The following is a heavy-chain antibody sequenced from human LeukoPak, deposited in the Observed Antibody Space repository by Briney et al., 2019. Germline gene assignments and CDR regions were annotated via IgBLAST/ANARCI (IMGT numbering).Heavy chain of an antibody. CDR3: ARWGISFGGRSFLDY. D-gene: IGHD3-16*01. Sequence: SGTLCLTCGVSGGSITNYHRSWVRQPPGKGLEYIWSSYYTGVTAYNPSPKSGVSMSLDTSRDQFSLTLTSVTTADTAIYYCARWGISFGGRSFLDYWGQGSLVTVSS. J-gene: IGHJ4*02. V-gene: IGHV4-59*01. CDR2: SYYTGVT. CDR1: GGSITNYH.